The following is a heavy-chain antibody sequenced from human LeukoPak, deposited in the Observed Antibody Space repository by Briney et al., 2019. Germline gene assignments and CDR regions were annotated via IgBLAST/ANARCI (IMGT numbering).Heavy chain of an antibody. J-gene: IGHJ4*02. CDR3: ARANYDYVWGSYRYDGLDY. CDR2: ISSSGSTI. Sequence: GGSLRLSCAASGFTFSDYYMSWIRQAPGKGLEWVSYISSSGSTIYYADSVKGRFTISRDNAKNSLYLQMNSLRAEDTAVYYCARANYDYVWGSYRYDGLDYWGQGTLVTVSS. D-gene: IGHD3-16*01. V-gene: IGHV3-11*01. CDR1: GFTFSDYY.